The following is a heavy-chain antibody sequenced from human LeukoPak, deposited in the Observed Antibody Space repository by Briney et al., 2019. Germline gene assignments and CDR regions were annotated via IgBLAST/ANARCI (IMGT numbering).Heavy chain of an antibody. J-gene: IGHJ3*02. CDR2: ISGSGGST. CDR3: AKGFVVVIEGVGDAFDI. Sequence: TGGSLRLSCAASGFTFSSYAMSWVRQAPGKGLEWVSAISGSGGSTYYADPVKGRFTISRDNSKNTLYLQMNSLRAEDTAVYYCAKGFVVVIEGVGDAFDIWGQGTMVTVSS. V-gene: IGHV3-23*01. D-gene: IGHD2-21*01. CDR1: GFTFSSYA.